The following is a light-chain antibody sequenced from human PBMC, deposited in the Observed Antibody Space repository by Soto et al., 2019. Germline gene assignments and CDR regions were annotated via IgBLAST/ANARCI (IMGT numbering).Light chain of an antibody. J-gene: IGKJ4*01. V-gene: IGKV1-39*01. CDR1: QSVSRY. CDR3: QQSSSTPLT. CDR2: AAS. Sequence: DIQMTQSPSSLSASVGDGVTITCRASQSVSRYLNWYQQKPGRAPKLLISAASSLQSGVPSRFSGSGSGTDLTLTISSLQPEDFATYYCQQSSSTPLTFGGGTKVDIK.